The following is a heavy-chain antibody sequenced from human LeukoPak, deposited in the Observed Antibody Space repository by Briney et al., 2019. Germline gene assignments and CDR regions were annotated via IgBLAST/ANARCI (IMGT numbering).Heavy chain of an antibody. J-gene: IGHJ6*03. CDR1: DDSINTYY. CDR3: ARVRWLHAYYSYYYMDV. D-gene: IGHD3-22*01. V-gene: IGHV4-59*01. CDR2: IYHSGST. Sequence: SETLSLTCTASDDSINTYYWSWIRQPPGKGLEWIGYIYHSGSTNYNPSLRSRVTISVDTSKSQLSLKLNSVTAADTAVYFCARVRWLHAYYSYYYMDVWGRGTTVTVSS.